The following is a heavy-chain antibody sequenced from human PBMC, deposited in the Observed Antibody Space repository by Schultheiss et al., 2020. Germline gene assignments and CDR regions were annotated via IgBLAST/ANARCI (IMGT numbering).Heavy chain of an antibody. CDR2: IYYSGST. V-gene: IGHV4-59*04. CDR1: GGSISSYY. Sequence: SETLSLTCTVSGGSISSYYWSWIRQPPGKGLEWIGYIYYSGSTYYNPSLKSRVTISVDTSKNQFSLKLSSVTAADTAVYYCARQDSYYYMDVWGKGTTVTVSS. CDR3: ARQDSYYYMDV. J-gene: IGHJ6*03.